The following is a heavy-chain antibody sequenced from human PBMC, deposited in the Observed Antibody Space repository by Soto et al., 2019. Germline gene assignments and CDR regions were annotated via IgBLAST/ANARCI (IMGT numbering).Heavy chain of an antibody. V-gene: IGHV4-31*03. D-gene: IGHD2-21*01. CDR3: ARDQGGDLDY. Sequence: QVQLQESGPGLMKPSQTLSLTCTVSGASIGRGGYYWTWIRQHPGMALEWMGHIHFSGETNYNPSLMGRLTMSIDTSTNQFSLNLAAVTAADTAMYYCARDQGGDLDYWGQGTLVTVSS. CDR1: GASIGRGGYY. J-gene: IGHJ4*02. CDR2: IHFSGET.